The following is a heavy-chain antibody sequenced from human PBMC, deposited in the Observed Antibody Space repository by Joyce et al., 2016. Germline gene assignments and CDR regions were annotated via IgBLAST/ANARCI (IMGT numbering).Heavy chain of an antibody. CDR3: ARSQWLAPLMY. Sequence: QVQLRQWGAGLLKPSETLSLTCAVSGGPFRGFFWTWVRQPPGKALEWIGDITTSGATNYNPSRRSRVAMSVDTSNNQFSLTLTSLSAADMAVYYCARSQWLAPLMYWGQGTLVTVSP. D-gene: IGHD6-19*01. V-gene: IGHV4-34*02. CDR2: ITTSGAT. J-gene: IGHJ4*02. CDR1: GGPFRGFF.